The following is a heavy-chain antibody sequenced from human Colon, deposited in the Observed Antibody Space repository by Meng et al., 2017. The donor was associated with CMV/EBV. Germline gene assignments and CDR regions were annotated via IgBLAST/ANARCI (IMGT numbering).Heavy chain of an antibody. V-gene: IGHV4-59*01. CDR1: GGSIRTYY. CDR3: ARNLGILVQGVIIGDWFDP. Sequence: SETLSLTCTVSGGSIRTYYWTWIRQSPGKGLEWIGCISYSGSTNYNPSLKSRVTISIDTSKNQFSLKLNSLTAADTAVYYCARNLGILVQGVIIGDWFDPWGQGTLVTVS. J-gene: IGHJ5*02. CDR2: ISYSGST. D-gene: IGHD3-10*01.